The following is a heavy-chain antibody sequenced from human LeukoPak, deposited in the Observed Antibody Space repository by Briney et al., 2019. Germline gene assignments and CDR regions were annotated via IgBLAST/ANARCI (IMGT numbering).Heavy chain of an antibody. Sequence: GGSLRLSCAASGFTFSSYGMHWVRQAPGKGLEWVAFIRYDGSNKYYADSVKGRFTISRDNAKNSLYLQMSSLRAEDTAVYYCARGLYLSDAFDIWGQGTMVTVSS. CDR2: IRYDGSNK. J-gene: IGHJ3*02. V-gene: IGHV3-30*02. CDR1: GFTFSSYG. CDR3: ARGLYLSDAFDI.